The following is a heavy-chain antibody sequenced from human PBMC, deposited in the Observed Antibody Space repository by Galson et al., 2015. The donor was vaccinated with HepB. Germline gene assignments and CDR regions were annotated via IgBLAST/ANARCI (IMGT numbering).Heavy chain of an antibody. Sequence: SLRLSCAASGFTFSGSAMHWVRQASGKGLEWVGRIRSKANSYATAYAASVKGRFTISRDDSKNTAYLQMNSLKTEDTAVYYCTRHRGYSNYDDAFDIWGQGTMVTVSS. V-gene: IGHV3-73*01. J-gene: IGHJ3*02. CDR2: IRSKANSYAT. CDR1: GFTFSGSA. CDR3: TRHRGYSNYDDAFDI. D-gene: IGHD4-11*01.